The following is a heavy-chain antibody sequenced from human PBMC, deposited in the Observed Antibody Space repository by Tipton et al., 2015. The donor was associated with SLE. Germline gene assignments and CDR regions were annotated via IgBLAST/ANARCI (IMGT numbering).Heavy chain of an antibody. CDR1: GGSISSYY. CDR3: ARVLVAIDYYYMDV. D-gene: IGHD2-21*01. J-gene: IGHJ6*03. CDR2: IYYSGST. Sequence: TLSLTCTVSGGSISSYYWSWVRQPPGKGLEWIGYIYYSGSTNYNPSLTSRVTISVDTSKNQFSLKLSSVTAADTAVYYCARVLVAIDYYYMDVWGKGTTVTVSS. V-gene: IGHV4-59*01.